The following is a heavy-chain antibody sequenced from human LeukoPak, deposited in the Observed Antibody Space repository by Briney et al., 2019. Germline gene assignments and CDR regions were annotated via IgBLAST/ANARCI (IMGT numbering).Heavy chain of an antibody. CDR2: TWYDGSNK. CDR1: GFTFTNYG. V-gene: IGHV3-33*03. CDR3: ATVLAAGVFTY. Sequence: GGSLRLSCAASGFTFTNYGMHWVRQAPGKGLEWVAVTWYDGSNKYYADSVKGRFTISRDNSKNTLYLQMNSLRAEDTAVYYCATVLAAGVFTYWGQGTLVTVSS. D-gene: IGHD6-13*01. J-gene: IGHJ4*02.